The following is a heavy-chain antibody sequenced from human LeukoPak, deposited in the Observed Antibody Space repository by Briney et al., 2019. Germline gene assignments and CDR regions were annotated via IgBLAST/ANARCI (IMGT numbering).Heavy chain of an antibody. CDR2: ISSSSSYI. J-gene: IGHJ4*02. CDR1: GFTFSDYY. CDR3: AKDSEGCSGGSCWGILVY. V-gene: IGHV3-11*06. D-gene: IGHD2-15*01. Sequence: SGGSLRLSCAASGFTFSDYYMSWIRQAPGKGLEWVSYISSSSSYIYYADSVKGRFTISRDNAKNSLYLQMNSLRAEDTAVYYCAKDSEGCSGGSCWGILVYWGQGTLVTVSS.